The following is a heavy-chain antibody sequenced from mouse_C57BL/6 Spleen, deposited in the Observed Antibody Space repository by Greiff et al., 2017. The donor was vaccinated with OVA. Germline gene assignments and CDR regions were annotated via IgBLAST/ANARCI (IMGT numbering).Heavy chain of an antibody. CDR1: GFTFSSYA. Sequence: VHVKQSGGGLVKPGGSLKLSCAASGFTFSSYAMSWVRQTPEKRLEWVATISDGGSYTYYPDNVKGRFTISRDNAKNNLYLQMSHLKSGDTAMEYWARDGYGSSYNNFDYWGQGTTLTVSS. J-gene: IGHJ2*01. V-gene: IGHV5-4*01. D-gene: IGHD1-1*01. CDR3: ARDGYGSSYNNFDY. CDR2: ISDGGSYT.